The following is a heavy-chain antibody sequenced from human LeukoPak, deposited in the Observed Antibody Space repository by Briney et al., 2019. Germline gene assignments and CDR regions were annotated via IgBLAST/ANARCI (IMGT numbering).Heavy chain of an antibody. D-gene: IGHD3-10*01. CDR3: ARDYYGSGRSYYFDY. V-gene: IGHV4-4*07. CDR2: IYTSGST. CDR1: GGSISSYY. Sequence: SETLSLTCTVSGGSISSYYWSWIRQPAGKGLEWIGRIYTSGSTNYNPSLKSRVTMSVDTSKNQFSLKLSSVTAADTAVYYCARDYYGSGRSYYFDYWGQGTLVTVSS. J-gene: IGHJ4*02.